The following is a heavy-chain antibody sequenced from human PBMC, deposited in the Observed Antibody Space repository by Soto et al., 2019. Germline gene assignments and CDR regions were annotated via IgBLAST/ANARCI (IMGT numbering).Heavy chain of an antibody. Sequence: QVQLVQSGAEVKKPGASVKVSCKASGYTFTSYGISWVRQAPGQGLEWMGWISAYNGNTNYAQKLQGRVTMTTDTSTSTAYMELRSLRSDDTAVYYWARFPSYYYDSSGYYFLDYWGQGTLVTVSS. CDR1: GYTFTSYG. D-gene: IGHD3-22*01. J-gene: IGHJ4*02. CDR3: ARFPSYYYDSSGYYFLDY. V-gene: IGHV1-18*01. CDR2: ISAYNGNT.